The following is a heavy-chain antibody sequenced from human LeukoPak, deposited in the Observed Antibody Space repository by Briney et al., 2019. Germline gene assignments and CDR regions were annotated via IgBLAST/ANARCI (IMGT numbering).Heavy chain of an antibody. CDR2: VYNSGST. V-gene: IGHV4-59*02. CDR1: GASVTSYY. CDR3: ASVLLSSGYSN. Sequence: SETLSLTCSVSGASVTSYYCYWIRQPPGKGLEWIGNVYNSGSTSYNPSLRSRATISVDTSKNQFSLKLSSVTAADTAVYYCASVLLSSGYSNWGQGNLVTVSS. D-gene: IGHD3-22*01. J-gene: IGHJ4*02.